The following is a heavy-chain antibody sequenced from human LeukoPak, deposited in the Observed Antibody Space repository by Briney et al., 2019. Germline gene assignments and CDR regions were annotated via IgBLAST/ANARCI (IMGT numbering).Heavy chain of an antibody. V-gene: IGHV4-59*01. Sequence: SETLSLTCTVSGGSISSYYWSWIRQPPGKGLEWIGYIYYSGSTNYNPSLKSRVTISVDTSKNQSSLKLSSVTAADTAVYYCAREGQVPAARGGWFDPWGQGTLVTVSS. CDR1: GGSISSYY. CDR3: AREGQVPAARGGWFDP. CDR2: IYYSGST. D-gene: IGHD2-2*01. J-gene: IGHJ5*02.